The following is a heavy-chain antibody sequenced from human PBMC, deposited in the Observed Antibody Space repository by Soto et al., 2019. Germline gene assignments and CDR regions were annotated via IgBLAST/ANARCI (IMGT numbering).Heavy chain of an antibody. V-gene: IGHV1-69*13. CDR1: GGTFSSYA. D-gene: IGHD6-19*01. Sequence: ASVKVSCKASGGTFSSYAISWVRQAPGQGLEWMGGIIPIFGTANYAQKFQGRVTITADESTSTAYMELSSLRSEDTAVYYCAGDLGSGWYDNWFDPWGQGTLVTVSS. CDR2: IIPIFGTA. J-gene: IGHJ5*02. CDR3: AGDLGSGWYDNWFDP.